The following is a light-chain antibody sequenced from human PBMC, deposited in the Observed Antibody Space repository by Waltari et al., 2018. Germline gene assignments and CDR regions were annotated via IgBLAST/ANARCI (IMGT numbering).Light chain of an antibody. CDR1: TSDVGGYDY. CDR3: SSYAGCKNLV. J-gene: IGLJ3*02. CDR2: AVN. Sequence: QSALTQPPSASGSPGQSVTISCTGTTSDVGGYDYVSWYQPTPGKTPKCMMYAVNKLPSGVPDRFSGSKSGNTASLTVSWLQADDEADYYCSSYAGCKNLVFGGGTKLTVL. V-gene: IGLV2-8*01.